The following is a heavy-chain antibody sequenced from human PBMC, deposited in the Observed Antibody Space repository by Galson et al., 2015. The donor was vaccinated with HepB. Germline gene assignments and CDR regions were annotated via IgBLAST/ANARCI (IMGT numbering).Heavy chain of an antibody. J-gene: IGHJ3*02. CDR3: AREGDRYCSSTSCYYDAFDI. V-gene: IGHV3-30-3*01. CDR1: GFTFSSYA. D-gene: IGHD2-2*01. Sequence: SLRLSCAASGFTFSSYAMHWVRQAPGKGLEWVAVISYDGSNKYYADSVKGRFTISRDNSKNTLYLQMNSLRAEDTAVYYCAREGDRYCSSTSCYYDAFDIWGQGTMVTVSS. CDR2: ISYDGSNK.